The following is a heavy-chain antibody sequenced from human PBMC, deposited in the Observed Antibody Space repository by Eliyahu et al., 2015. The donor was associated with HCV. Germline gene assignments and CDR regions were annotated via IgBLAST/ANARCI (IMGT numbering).Heavy chain of an antibody. Sequence: QVQLVESGGGVVQPGRSLRLSXAASGFTFRSYGMHWVRQAPGKGLEWVAVIWYDGSNKYYADSVKGRFTISRDNSKNTLYLQMNSLRAEDTAVYYCARNDYVSYYYYMDVWGKGTTVTVSS. D-gene: IGHD3-16*01. CDR3: ARNDYVSYYYYMDV. J-gene: IGHJ6*03. V-gene: IGHV3-33*01. CDR1: GFTFRSYG. CDR2: IWYDGSNK.